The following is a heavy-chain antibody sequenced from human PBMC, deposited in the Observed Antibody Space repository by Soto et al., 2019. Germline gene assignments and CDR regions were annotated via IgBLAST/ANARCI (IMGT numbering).Heavy chain of an antibody. Sequence: SSETLSLTCTVSGGSISSGDYYWSWIRQPPGKGLEWIGYIYYSGSTNYNPSLKSRVTISVDTSKNQFSLKLSSVTAADTAVYYCARAYGGNFFDYWGQGTLVTVSS. CDR2: IYYSGST. J-gene: IGHJ4*02. CDR1: GGSISSGDYY. V-gene: IGHV4-30-4*02. CDR3: ARAYGGNFFDY. D-gene: IGHD2-21*02.